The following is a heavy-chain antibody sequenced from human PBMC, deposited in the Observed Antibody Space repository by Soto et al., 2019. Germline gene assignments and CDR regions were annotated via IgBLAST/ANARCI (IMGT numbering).Heavy chain of an antibody. D-gene: IGHD6-13*01. V-gene: IGHV1-69*12. CDR1: GGTFSSYA. CDR2: IIPIFGTA. CDR3: AREESIAAAGTAYYYGMDV. Sequence: QVQLVQSGAEVKKPGSSVKVSCKASGGTFSSYAISWVRQAPGQGLEWMGGIIPIFGTANYAQKFQGRVTITADESTSTAYMELSSLRSEDTAVYHCAREESIAAAGTAYYYGMDVWGQGTTVTVSS. J-gene: IGHJ6*02.